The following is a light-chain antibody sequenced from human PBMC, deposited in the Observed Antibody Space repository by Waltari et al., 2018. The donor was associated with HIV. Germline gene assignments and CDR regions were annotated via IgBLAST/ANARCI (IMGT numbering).Light chain of an antibody. V-gene: IGLV1-47*01. Sequence: QSVLTQPHSASGTPGRRVTIYCSGSNSNLGINYVYCFQQVPGTAPKLLIYWDNQRPAGVPGGFSGSKAGTAASLAISVPRSEDEADYYCAAWDDSLSGRVFGGGTNLTVL. CDR3: AAWDDSLSGRV. CDR2: WDN. J-gene: IGLJ3*02. CDR1: NSNLGINY.